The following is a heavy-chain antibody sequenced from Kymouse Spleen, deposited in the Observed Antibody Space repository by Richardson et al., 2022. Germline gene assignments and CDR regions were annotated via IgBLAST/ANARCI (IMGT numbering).Heavy chain of an antibody. CDR1: GFTFSDHY. D-gene: IGHD1-26*01. Sequence: EVQLVESGGGLVQPGGSLRLSCAASGFTFSDHYMDWVRQAPGKGLEWVGRTRNKANSYTTEYAASVKGRFTISRDDSKNSLYLQMNSLKTEDTAVYYCARGSGSYYYYYGMDVWGQGTTVTVSS. J-gene: IGHJ6*02. CDR3: ARGSGSYYYYYGMDV. CDR2: TRNKANSYTT. V-gene: IGHV3-72*01.